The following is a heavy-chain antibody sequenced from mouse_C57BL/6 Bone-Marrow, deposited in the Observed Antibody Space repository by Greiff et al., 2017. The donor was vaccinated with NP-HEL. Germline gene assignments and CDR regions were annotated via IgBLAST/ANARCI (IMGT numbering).Heavy chain of an antibody. CDR2: IDPANGNT. V-gene: IGHV14-3*01. CDR1: GFNIKNTY. J-gene: IGHJ1*03. Sequence: EVKVVESVAELVRPGASVKLSCTASGFNIKNTYMHWVKQRPEQGLEWIGRIDPANGNTKYAPKFQGKATITADTSSNTAYLQLSSLTSEDTAIYYCASQYSNYGYFDVWGTGTTVTVSS. D-gene: IGHD2-5*01. CDR3: ASQYSNYGYFDV.